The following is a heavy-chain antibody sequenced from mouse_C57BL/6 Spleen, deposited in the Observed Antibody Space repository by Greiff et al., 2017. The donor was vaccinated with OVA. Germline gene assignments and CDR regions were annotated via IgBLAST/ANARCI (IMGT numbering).Heavy chain of an antibody. CDR1: GYTFTEYT. Sequence: VQLQQSGAELVKPGASVKLSCKASGYTFTEYTINWVKQRSGQGLEWIGWFYPGSGSIKYNEKFKDKATLTADTSYRTVYMVLSRFTSDDSAVYYCARHEEGNWAAWFAYWGQGTLVTVSA. CDR3: ARHEEGNWAAWFAY. V-gene: IGHV1-62-2*01. CDR2: FYPGSGSI. D-gene: IGHD4-1*01. J-gene: IGHJ3*01.